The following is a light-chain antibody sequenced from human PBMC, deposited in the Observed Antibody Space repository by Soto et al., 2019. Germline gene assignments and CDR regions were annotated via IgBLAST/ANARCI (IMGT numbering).Light chain of an antibody. CDR1: QSVSSSY. CDR2: GAS. J-gene: IGKJ1*01. V-gene: IGKV3-20*01. Sequence: EIVMTQSPATLSVSPGDGATLSCRASQSVSSSYLAWYQQKPGQAPRLLIYGASSRATGIPDRFSGSGSGTDFTLTISRLEPEDFAVYYCQQYGSSPWTFGQGTKVDNK. CDR3: QQYGSSPWT.